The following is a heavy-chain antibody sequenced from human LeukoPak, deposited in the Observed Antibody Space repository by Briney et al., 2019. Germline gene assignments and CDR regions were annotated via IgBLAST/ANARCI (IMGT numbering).Heavy chain of an antibody. CDR1: GYTFTSYG. CDR3: ARDPGYYDSSGYSDY. J-gene: IGHJ4*02. V-gene: IGHV1-18*01. Sequence: ASVKVSFTASGYTFTSYGISWVRQAPGQGLEWMGWISAYNGNTNYAQKLQGRVTMTTDTSTSTAYMELRSLRSDDTAVYYCARDPGYYDSSGYSDYWGQGTLVTVSS. D-gene: IGHD3-22*01. CDR2: ISAYNGNT.